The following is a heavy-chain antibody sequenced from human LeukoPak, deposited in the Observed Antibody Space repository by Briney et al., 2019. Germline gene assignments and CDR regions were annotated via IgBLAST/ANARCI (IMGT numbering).Heavy chain of an antibody. Sequence: GGSLRLSCAASGFTFSSYWMHWVRQAPGKGLVRVSRINTDGSSTSYADSVKGRFTISRDNAKNTLYLQMNSLRAEDTAVYYCARRGSGSYYPILWGQGTLVTVSS. V-gene: IGHV3-74*01. CDR3: ARRGSGSYYPIL. D-gene: IGHD3-10*01. CDR2: INTDGSST. CDR1: GFTFSSYW. J-gene: IGHJ4*02.